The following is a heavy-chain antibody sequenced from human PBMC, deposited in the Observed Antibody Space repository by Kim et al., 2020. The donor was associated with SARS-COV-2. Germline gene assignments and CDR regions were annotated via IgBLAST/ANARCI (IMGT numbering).Heavy chain of an antibody. V-gene: IGHV3-23*01. CDR2: ISGSGGST. CDR1: GFTFSSYA. J-gene: IGHJ6*02. D-gene: IGHD3-10*01. Sequence: GGSLRLSCAASGFTFSSYAMSWVRQAPGKGLEWVSAISGSGGSTYYADSVKGRFTISRDNSKNTLYLQMNSLRAEDTAVYYCATPMARGFNWDYYYGMDVWGQGTTVTVSS. CDR3: ATPMARGFNWDYYYGMDV.